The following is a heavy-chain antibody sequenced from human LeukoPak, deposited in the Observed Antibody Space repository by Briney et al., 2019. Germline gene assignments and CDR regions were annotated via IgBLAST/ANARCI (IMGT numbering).Heavy chain of an antibody. J-gene: IGHJ1*01. Sequence: GGSLTLSCAASGFTFARYGMRWVRQAPGKGLEWVSFITTNGGRTSYADSVEGRFTISRDNPRNTLYMQMNSLRDEDTAVYYCAIMHGYYDGTGYWVQWGQGTLVTVSS. CDR1: GFTFARYG. CDR3: AIMHGYYDGTGYWVQ. D-gene: IGHD3-22*01. CDR2: ITTNGGRT. V-gene: IGHV3-23*01.